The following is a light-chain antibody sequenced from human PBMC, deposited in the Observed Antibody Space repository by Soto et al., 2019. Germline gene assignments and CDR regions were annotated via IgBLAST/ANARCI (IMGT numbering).Light chain of an antibody. CDR2: DAS. CDR3: XXRSSLWP. J-gene: IGKJ1*01. Sequence: EIVLTQSPATLSLSPGERATLSCRASQSVSNYLAWYQQKPGQAPRLLIYDASTRATGIPARFSGSGSGTDFTLTXXSXXXEXXXXXXXXXRSSLWPFGQGTKVEVK. CDR1: QSVSNY. V-gene: IGKV3-11*01.